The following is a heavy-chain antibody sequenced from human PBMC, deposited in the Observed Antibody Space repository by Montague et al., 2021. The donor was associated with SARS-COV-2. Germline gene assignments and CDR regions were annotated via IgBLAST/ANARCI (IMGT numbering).Heavy chain of an antibody. CDR3: ASGWFSPMLVVVIRGPFDY. CDR2: IFHSGST. D-gene: IGHD3-22*01. Sequence: SETLSLTCAVSGGSISSDNWWSWVRQSPGKGLEWIGEIFHSGSTNYNPSLKSRVTMSVDKSKNDFSLKLSSVTAADTAVYYCASGWFSPMLVVVIRGPFDYWGQGALVTVSS. CDR1: GGSISSDNW. V-gene: IGHV4-4*02. J-gene: IGHJ4*02.